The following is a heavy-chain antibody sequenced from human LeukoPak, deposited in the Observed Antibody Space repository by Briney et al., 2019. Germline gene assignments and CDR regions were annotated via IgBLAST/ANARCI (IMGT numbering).Heavy chain of an antibody. D-gene: IGHD3-22*01. V-gene: IGHV4-61*02. CDR2: SYSSGST. J-gene: IGHJ4*02. CDR1: GGSISSGSDY. Sequence: SETLSLTCTVSGGSISSGSDYCSWIRQTAGKGLEWIGRSYSSGSTNYNPSLKSRVSISVDTSKNQFSLRLSSVPAADTAVYYCARGSRYSSGYDYIDHWGQGTLVTVSS. CDR3: ARGSRYSSGYDYIDH.